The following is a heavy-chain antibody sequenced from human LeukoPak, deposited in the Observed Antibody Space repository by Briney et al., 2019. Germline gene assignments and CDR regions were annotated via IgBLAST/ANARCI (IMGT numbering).Heavy chain of an antibody. CDR1: GGTFSSYA. Sequence: ASVKVSCKASGGTFSSYAISWVRQAPGQGLEWMGWINPNSGGTNYAQKFQGRVTMTRDTSISTAYMELSRLRSDDTAVYYCARDMAPRDIVVVPAAAPHYYYYGMDVWGQGTTVTVSS. CDR3: ARDMAPRDIVVVPAAAPHYYYYGMDV. D-gene: IGHD2-2*01. CDR2: INPNSGGT. J-gene: IGHJ6*02. V-gene: IGHV1-2*02.